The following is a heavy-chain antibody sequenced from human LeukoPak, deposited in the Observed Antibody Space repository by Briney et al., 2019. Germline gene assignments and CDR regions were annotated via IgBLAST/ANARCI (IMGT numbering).Heavy chain of an antibody. CDR1: GGSISSYC. J-gene: IGHJ3*02. CDR2: IYYSGST. D-gene: IGHD2-15*01. CDR3: ARVDCSGGSCYAFDI. V-gene: IGHV4-59*01. Sequence: SETLSLTCTVSGGSISSYCWSWIRQPPGKGLEWIGYIYYSGSTNYNPSLKSRVTISVDTSKNQFSLKLSSVTAADTAVYYCARVDCSGGSCYAFDIWGQGTMVTVSS.